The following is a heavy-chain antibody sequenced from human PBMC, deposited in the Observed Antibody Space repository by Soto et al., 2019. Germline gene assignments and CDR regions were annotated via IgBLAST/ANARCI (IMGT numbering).Heavy chain of an antibody. CDR3: ARESYRGYQSYDY. V-gene: IGHV4-38-2*02. CDR2: MYHDGNT. CDR1: GYSISSGCF. J-gene: IGHJ4*02. D-gene: IGHD5-12*01. Sequence: PSETLSLTGAVCGYSISSGCFWGWIRQPPGKGLEWIANMYHDGNTHYNPSLKSRVTMSVDTSKKQSSLKLNSVTAADTAVYYCARESYRGYQSYDYLGQGILVALSS.